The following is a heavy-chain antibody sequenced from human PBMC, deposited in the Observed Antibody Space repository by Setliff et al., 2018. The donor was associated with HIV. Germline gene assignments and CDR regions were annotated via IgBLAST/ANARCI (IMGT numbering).Heavy chain of an antibody. J-gene: IGHJ4*02. CDR1: GYTFTDYF. V-gene: IGHV1-2*06. D-gene: IGHD1-7*01. CDR3: ARGPKGNNWNFDFDY. Sequence: ASVKVSCKTSGYTFTDYFLHWVRQAPGQGLEWMGRISPNSDVTNYAQKFQGRVTMTRDTSISTAYMELSRLRSDDTAVYYCARGPKGNNWNFDFDYWGQGTLVTVSS. CDR2: ISPNSDVT.